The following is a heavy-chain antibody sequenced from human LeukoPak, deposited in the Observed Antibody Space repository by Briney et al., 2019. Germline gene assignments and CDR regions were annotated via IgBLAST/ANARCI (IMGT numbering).Heavy chain of an antibody. CDR3: ARDGGYSGFDADC. CDR1: GFTFRTYS. Sequence: PPGGSLRLSCAASGFTFRTYSMKWVRQAPGKGLEWVSYISDSSAMYYADSVRGRFTISRENDKNSLFLQMNSLRAEDTAVYYCARDGGYSGFDADCWGQGTLVTVSS. D-gene: IGHD5-12*01. CDR2: ISDSSAM. J-gene: IGHJ4*02. V-gene: IGHV3-48*01.